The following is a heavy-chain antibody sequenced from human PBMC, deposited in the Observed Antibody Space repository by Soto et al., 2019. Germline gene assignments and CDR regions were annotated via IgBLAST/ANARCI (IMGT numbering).Heavy chain of an antibody. V-gene: IGHV3-48*02. CDR3: ARDLRSSGYYPAPFDY. CDR1: GFTLSSYS. Sequence: GGSLRLSCAASGFTLSSYSMNWVRQGPGKGLEWVLYIISSSSTIYYADSVKGRFTISRDNAKNSLYLQMNSLRDEDTAVYYCARDLRSSGYYPAPFDYWGQGTLVTVSS. J-gene: IGHJ4*02. CDR2: IISSSSTI. D-gene: IGHD3-22*01.